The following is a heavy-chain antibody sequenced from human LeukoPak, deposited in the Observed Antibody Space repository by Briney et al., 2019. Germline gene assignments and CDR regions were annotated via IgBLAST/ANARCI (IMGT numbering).Heavy chain of an antibody. Sequence: PGGSLRLSCAASGFTFSSHAIHWVRQAPGKGLEWVAIISYDGSNKYYAASVKGRFTISRDNSKNTLFLQMNSLRAEDTAVYYCARGGSGSYYYYFYYMDVWGKGTTVTVSS. CDR3: ARGGSGSYYYYFYYMDV. CDR2: ISYDGSNK. CDR1: GFTFSSHA. V-gene: IGHV3-30*01. J-gene: IGHJ6*03. D-gene: IGHD3-10*01.